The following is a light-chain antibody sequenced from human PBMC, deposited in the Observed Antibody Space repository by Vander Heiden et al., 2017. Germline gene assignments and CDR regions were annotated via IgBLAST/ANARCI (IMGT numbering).Light chain of an antibody. CDR2: WAS. CDR3: QQYYTTPLT. CDR1: QSVLYSSNNKNY. J-gene: IGKJ1*01. Sequence: DIVMTQSADSLVVSLDERATINCKSSQSVLYSSNNKNYLAWYQQKPGQPPKLLIYWASTRESGVPDRFSGSGSGTDFTLTISSLQAEDVAVYYCQQYYTTPLTFGQGTKVEIK. V-gene: IGKV4-1*01.